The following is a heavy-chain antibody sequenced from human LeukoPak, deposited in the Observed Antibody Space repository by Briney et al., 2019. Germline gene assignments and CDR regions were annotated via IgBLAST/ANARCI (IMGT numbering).Heavy chain of an antibody. Sequence: SVKVSCKASGGTFSSYAISWVRQAPGQGLEWMGGIIPIFGTANYAQKFQGRVTITTDESTSTAYMELSSLRSEDTAVYYCAAMVTWGYYYYYMDVWGKGTTVTVSS. CDR3: AAMVTWGYYYYYMDV. D-gene: IGHD5-18*01. CDR2: IIPIFGTA. V-gene: IGHV1-69*05. CDR1: GGTFSSYA. J-gene: IGHJ6*03.